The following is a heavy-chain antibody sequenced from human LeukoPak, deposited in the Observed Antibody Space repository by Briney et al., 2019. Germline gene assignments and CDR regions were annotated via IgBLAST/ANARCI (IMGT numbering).Heavy chain of an antibody. D-gene: IGHD3-10*01. CDR1: GGSISSYY. CDR3: ARRRSMVRGVINWFDP. V-gene: IGHV4-59*01. CDR2: IYYSGST. J-gene: IGHJ5*02. Sequence: SETLSLTCTVSGGSISSYYWSWIRQPPGKGLEWIGYIYYSGSTNYNPSLKSRVTISVDTSKNQFSLKLSSVTAADTAVYYCARRRSMVRGVINWFDPWGQGTLVTVSS.